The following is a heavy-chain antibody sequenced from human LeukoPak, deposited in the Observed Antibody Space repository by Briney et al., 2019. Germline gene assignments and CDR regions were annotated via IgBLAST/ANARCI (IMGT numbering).Heavy chain of an antibody. CDR1: GASISSSSNS. D-gene: IGHD5-18*01. CDR2: IYSSGSA. CDR3: AILRATGYGYDY. Sequence: PSETLSLTCAVSGASISSSSNSWSWFRQPPGKGLEWIGDIYSSGSASYNPSLKSRVTISVDTSKNQFSLKLSSVTAADTAVYYCAILRATGYGYDYWGQGTLVTVSS. J-gene: IGHJ4*02. V-gene: IGHV4-61*01.